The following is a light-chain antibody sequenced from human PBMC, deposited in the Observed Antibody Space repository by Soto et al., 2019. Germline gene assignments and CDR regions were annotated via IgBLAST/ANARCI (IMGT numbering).Light chain of an antibody. CDR2: EGS. Sequence: QSALTQPASVSGSPGQSITISCTGTSSDVGVSWYQQHPDKAPKVIIYEGSKRPSGVSNRFSGFNSGNTASLVISGLQAEDEADYYCCSYAGSSSVLFGGRTKLTVL. J-gene: IGLJ2*01. V-gene: IGLV2-23*01. CDR1: SSDVG. CDR3: CSYAGSSSVL.